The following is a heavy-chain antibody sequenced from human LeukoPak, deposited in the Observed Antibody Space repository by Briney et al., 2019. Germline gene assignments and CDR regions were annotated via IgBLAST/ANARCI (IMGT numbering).Heavy chain of an antibody. CDR2: IFYSGST. D-gene: IGHD2/OR15-2a*01. CDR3: ARGPYYADTPGAFDI. V-gene: IGHV4-61*05. Sequence: SETLSLTRTVSGGSISTSNYYWGWIRQPPGKGLEWIGNIFYSGSTNYNPSLKSRVTISVDTSKNQFSLKLSSVTAADTAVYYCARGPYYADTPGAFDIWGQGTMVTVSS. CDR1: GGSISTSNYY. J-gene: IGHJ3*02.